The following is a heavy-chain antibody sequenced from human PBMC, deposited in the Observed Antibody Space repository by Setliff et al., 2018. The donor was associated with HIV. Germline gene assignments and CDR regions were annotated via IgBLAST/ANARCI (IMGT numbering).Heavy chain of an antibody. J-gene: IGHJ6*03. CDR1: GYTFRTYG. Sequence: ASVKVSCKASGYTFRTYGIHWMRQAPGQRLEYVGWINTANGNTKYSQELQGRVSITSDTSASTAYMELSSLRSQDMAVYYCARGPRFGDQYYHYHYLDVWGKGTTVTVSS. D-gene: IGHD3-16*01. CDR3: ARGPRFGDQYYHYHYLDV. CDR2: INTANGNT. V-gene: IGHV1-3*03.